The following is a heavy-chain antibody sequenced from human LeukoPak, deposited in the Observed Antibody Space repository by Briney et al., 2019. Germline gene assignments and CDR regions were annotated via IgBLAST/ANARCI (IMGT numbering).Heavy chain of an antibody. CDR2: IRYDGRNK. D-gene: IGHD3-16*01. CDR3: AKGLPDY. J-gene: IGHJ4*02. Sequence: GSLRLSCAASGFTFSNYGMHWVRQAPGKGLEWVGFIRYDGRNKYYPDSVKGRFTISRDNSKNTVYVQMNTLRLEDTAVYFCAKGLPDYWGQGTLVIVSS. V-gene: IGHV3-30*02. CDR1: GFTFSNYG.